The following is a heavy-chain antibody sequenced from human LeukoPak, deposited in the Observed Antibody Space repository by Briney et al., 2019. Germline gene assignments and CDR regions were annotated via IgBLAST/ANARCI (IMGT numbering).Heavy chain of an antibody. Sequence: GASVKVSCKASGGTFSSYAISWVRQAPGQGLEWMGRIIPIFGTANYAQKFQGRVTITTDESTSTAYMELSSLRSEDTAVYYCARELGTYYYDSSGYYAHLDYWGQGTLVTVSS. V-gene: IGHV1-69*05. CDR1: GGTFSSYA. CDR2: IIPIFGTA. CDR3: ARELGTYYYDSSGYYAHLDY. D-gene: IGHD3-22*01. J-gene: IGHJ4*02.